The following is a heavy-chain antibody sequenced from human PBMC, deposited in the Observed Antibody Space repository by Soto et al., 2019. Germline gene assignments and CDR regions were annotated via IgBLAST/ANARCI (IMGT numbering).Heavy chain of an antibody. D-gene: IGHD3-10*01. CDR3: ARVTSPVTMVRGVIYNWFDP. J-gene: IGHJ5*02. V-gene: IGHV1-69*13. Sequence: SVKVSCKASGGTFSSYAISWVRQAPGQGLEWMGGIIPIFGTANYAQKFQGRVTITADESTSTAYMELSSLRSEDTAVYYCARVTSPVTMVRGVIYNWFDPWGQGTLVTVSS. CDR2: IIPIFGTA. CDR1: GGTFSSYA.